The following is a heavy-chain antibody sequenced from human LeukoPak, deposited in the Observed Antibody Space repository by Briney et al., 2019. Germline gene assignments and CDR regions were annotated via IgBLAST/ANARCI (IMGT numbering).Heavy chain of an antibody. Sequence: PSETLSLTCALYGGSFSVYYWSWIRQPPGKGLEWIGEINHSGSTNYNPSLKSRVTISVDTSKNQLSLKLSSVTAADTAVYYCASGAYDCSGGSCYSEYWGQGTLVTVSS. D-gene: IGHD2-15*01. J-gene: IGHJ4*02. CDR1: GGSFSVYY. V-gene: IGHV4-34*01. CDR3: ASGAYDCSGGSCYSEY. CDR2: INHSGST.